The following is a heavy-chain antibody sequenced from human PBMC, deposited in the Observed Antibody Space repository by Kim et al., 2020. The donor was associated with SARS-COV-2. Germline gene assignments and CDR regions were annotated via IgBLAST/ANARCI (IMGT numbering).Heavy chain of an antibody. Sequence: ANYAPKFKGRVTITADKSTSTAYMELSSLGSEDTAVYYCARDLREGAFDIWGQGTMVTVSS. V-gene: IGHV1-69*04. CDR3: ARDLREGAFDI. D-gene: IGHD4-17*01. CDR2: A. J-gene: IGHJ3*02.